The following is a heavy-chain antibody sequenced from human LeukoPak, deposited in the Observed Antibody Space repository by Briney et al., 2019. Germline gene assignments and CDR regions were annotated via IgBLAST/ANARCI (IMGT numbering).Heavy chain of an antibody. CDR1: GGSISTSNSY. CDR3: ARVILWFGESWWLDP. J-gene: IGHJ5*02. Sequence: SSETLSLTCAVSGGSISTSNSYWGWIRRPPGKGLEWVGSIYYSGNTYYNPSLKSRDTISVDTSKNQFSLKLSSVTAADTAVYYCARVILWFGESWWLDPWGQGTLVTVSS. CDR2: IYYSGNT. D-gene: IGHD3-10*01. V-gene: IGHV4-39*07.